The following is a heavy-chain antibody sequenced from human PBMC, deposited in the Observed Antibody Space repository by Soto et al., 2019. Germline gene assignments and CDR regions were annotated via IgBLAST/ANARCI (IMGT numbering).Heavy chain of an antibody. CDR2: INSDGSST. J-gene: IGHJ4*02. D-gene: IGHD6-13*01. CDR1: GFTFSSYW. CDR3: AVSVAAAGLFDY. V-gene: IGHV3-74*03. Sequence: GGFLRLSCAASGFTFSSYWMHWVRHAPGKGLVWVSRINSDGSSTMYADSVKGRFTISRDNAKNTLYLQMNSLRADDTAVYYCAVSVAAAGLFDYWGQGTLVTVSS.